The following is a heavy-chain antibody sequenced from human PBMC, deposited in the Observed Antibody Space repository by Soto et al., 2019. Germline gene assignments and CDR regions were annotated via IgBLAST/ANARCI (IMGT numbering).Heavy chain of an antibody. CDR3: ARDKDLEPTVWGY. CDR1: GDSMGSGGHY. D-gene: IGHD7-27*01. J-gene: IGHJ4*02. V-gene: IGHV4-31*03. Sequence: QVQLQESGPGLVKPSQTLSLTCTVSGDSMGSGGHYYNWIRLLPGKGLEWIGYIYYSGATRYNPSLRGRVSISIDTSNNQFSLRLISVTAADTALYFCARDKDLEPTVWGYWGQGTQVTVSS. CDR2: IYYSGAT.